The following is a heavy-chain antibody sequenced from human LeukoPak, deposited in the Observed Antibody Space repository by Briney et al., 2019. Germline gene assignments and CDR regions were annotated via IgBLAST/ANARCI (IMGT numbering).Heavy chain of an antibody. D-gene: IGHD3-22*01. CDR3: ARGRGRYYYDSVARSWLDYYYYGMDV. Sequence: SQTLSLTCTVSGGSISSGEYYWSWIRQPPGKGLEWIGYIYYSGNTYYNPSLKSRVTISVDTSKNQFSLKLSSVTAADTAVYYCARGRGRYYYDSVARSWLDYYYYGMDVWGQGTTVTVSS. V-gene: IGHV4-30-4*01. J-gene: IGHJ6*02. CDR1: GGSISSGEYY. CDR2: IYYSGNT.